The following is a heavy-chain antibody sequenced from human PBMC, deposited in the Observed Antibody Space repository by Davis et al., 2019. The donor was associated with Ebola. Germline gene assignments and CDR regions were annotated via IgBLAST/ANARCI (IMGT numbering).Heavy chain of an antibody. CDR1: GFTFSNAW. D-gene: IGHD2-2*01. CDR3: AREGKYRDESRTFDY. V-gene: IGHV3-30*03. CDR2: ISIDGSVE. J-gene: IGHJ4*02. Sequence: GGSLRLSCVASGFTFSNAWMAWVRQAPGKGLEWVASISIDGSVEYFADSVKGRFTISRDNSKNTLYLQMNSLRAEDTAVYYCAREGKYRDESRTFDYWGQGTLVTVSS.